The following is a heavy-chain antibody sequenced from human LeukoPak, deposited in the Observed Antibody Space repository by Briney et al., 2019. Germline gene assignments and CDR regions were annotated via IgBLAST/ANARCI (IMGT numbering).Heavy chain of an antibody. Sequence: GTLSLTCTVSGGSISSSGYYWGWIRQPPGKGLEWVSHISDSSSATYYAASVRGRFTVSRDNAKNSLYLQMNSLRDEDTAVYYCARDSANSFDSWGQGALVTVSS. J-gene: IGHJ4*02. CDR2: ISDSSSAT. CDR3: ARDSANSFDS. CDR1: GGSISSSGYY. V-gene: IGHV3-11*04.